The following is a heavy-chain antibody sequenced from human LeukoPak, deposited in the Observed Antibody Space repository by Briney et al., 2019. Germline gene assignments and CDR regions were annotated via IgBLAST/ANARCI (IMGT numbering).Heavy chain of an antibody. CDR3: ARGQQLGL. D-gene: IGHD6-13*01. CDR2: VSYDGGNQ. J-gene: IGHJ4*02. Sequence: PGGSLRLSCAASGFAFSSYGMHWVGQAPGKGLEWVAVVSYDGGNQYYADSVKGRFTISTDNAKNSVYLQMNSLRDEDTAVYYCARGQQLGLWGQGTLVTVSS. CDR1: GFAFSSYG. V-gene: IGHV3-30*03.